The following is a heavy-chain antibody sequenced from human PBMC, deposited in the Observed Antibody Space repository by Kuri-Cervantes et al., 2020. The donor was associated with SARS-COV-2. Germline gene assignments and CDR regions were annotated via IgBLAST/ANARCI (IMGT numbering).Heavy chain of an antibody. D-gene: IGHD2-15*01. CDR1: GFTFNNYA. CDR2: ISGSGSST. J-gene: IGHJ6*03. V-gene: IGHV3-23*01. CDR3: AREGAWGYCSGGSCYYYYMDV. Sequence: GGSLRLSCAASGFTFNNYALSWVRQAPGKGLEWVSGISGSGSSTHYADSVKGRFTISRDNAKNSLYLQMDSLRVEDTAVYYCAREGAWGYCSGGSCYYYYMDVWGKGTTVTVSS.